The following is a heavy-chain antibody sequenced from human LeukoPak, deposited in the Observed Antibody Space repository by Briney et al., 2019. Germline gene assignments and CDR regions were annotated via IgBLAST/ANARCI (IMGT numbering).Heavy chain of an antibody. J-gene: IGHJ3*02. CDR1: GGSISSGDYY. V-gene: IGHV4-30-4*01. CDR3: AILDPYCGGDCFDAFDI. Sequence: PSETLSLTCTVSGGSISSGDYYWSWIRQPPGKGLKWIGYIYYSGSTYYNPSLKSRVTISVDTSKNQFSLKLSSVTAADTAVYYCAILDPYCGGDCFDAFDIWGQGTMVTVSS. D-gene: IGHD2-21*02. CDR2: IYYSGST.